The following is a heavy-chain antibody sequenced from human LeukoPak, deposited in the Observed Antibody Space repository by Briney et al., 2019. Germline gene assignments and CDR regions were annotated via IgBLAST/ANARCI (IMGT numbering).Heavy chain of an antibody. D-gene: IGHD6-13*01. CDR1: GFTFKDYA. Sequence: GGSLRLSCAASGFTFKDYALNWVRQTPGKGLEWVSSISDDGAYIYYADSVKGRFTISRDSANSSLYLQMDSLSPEDTAVYYCARDPHNVAANWFDPWGQGALVTVSS. J-gene: IGHJ5*02. V-gene: IGHV3-21*01. CDR2: ISDDGAYI. CDR3: ARDPHNVAANWFDP.